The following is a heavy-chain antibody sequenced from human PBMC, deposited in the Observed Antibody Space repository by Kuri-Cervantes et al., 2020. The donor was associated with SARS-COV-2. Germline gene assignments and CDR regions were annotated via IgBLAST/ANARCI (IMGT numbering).Heavy chain of an antibody. J-gene: IGHJ6*03. CDR2: IYSTTRSS. Sequence: SETLSLTCTVSGGSISGFYWSWVRQSAGKGPEWIGRIYSTTRSSNYNPSLGGRVTMSVDTSKNQFSLKLSSVTAADTAVYYCARDGDFWSGYYPPARYYYMDVWGKGTTVTVSS. CDR3: ARDGDFWSGYYPPARYYYMDV. V-gene: IGHV4-4*07. CDR1: GGSISGFY. D-gene: IGHD3-3*01.